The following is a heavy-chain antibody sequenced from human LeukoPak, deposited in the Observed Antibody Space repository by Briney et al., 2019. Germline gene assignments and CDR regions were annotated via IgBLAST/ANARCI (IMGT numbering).Heavy chain of an antibody. V-gene: IGHV4-30-2*01. J-gene: IGHJ6*02. CDR3: ARFALNYYDSSGYDGMDV. CDR1: SGSISSGGYS. CDR2: IYHSGST. Sequence: SQTLSLTCAVSSGSISSGGYSWSWTRQPPGKGLEWIGYIYHSGSTYYNPSLKSRVTISVDRSKNQFSLKLSSVTAADTAVYYCARFALNYYDSSGYDGMDVWGQGTTVTVSS. D-gene: IGHD3-22*01.